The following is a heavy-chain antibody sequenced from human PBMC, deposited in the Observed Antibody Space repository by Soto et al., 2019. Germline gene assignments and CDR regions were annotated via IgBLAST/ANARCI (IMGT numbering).Heavy chain of an antibody. J-gene: IGHJ4*02. D-gene: IGHD6-6*01. V-gene: IGHV3-21*01. Sequence: GGSLRLSCSASGFTFSAYTMIWVRQAPGKGLEWLASISSTSAYIYYTGSVRGRFIISRDNAKNSLYLQMNSLRDEDTALYYCAREYSSSSLLDYWGQGTLVTVSS. CDR2: ISSTSAYI. CDR3: AREYSSSSLLDY. CDR1: GFTFSAYT.